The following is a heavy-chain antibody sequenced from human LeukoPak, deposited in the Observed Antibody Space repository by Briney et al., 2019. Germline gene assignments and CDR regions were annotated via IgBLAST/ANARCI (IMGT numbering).Heavy chain of an antibody. CDR3: ARGLNDSWTGENY. V-gene: IGHV4-34*01. D-gene: IGHD3-3*01. J-gene: IGHJ4*02. CDR1: DGSFSGYY. CDR2: INHSGST. Sequence: SETLSLTCAVYDGSFSGYYWSWLRQPPGKGLEWIGEINHSGSTNYNPSLKSRVTISLDTSKSQFSLKVRYVTAADTAVYYCARGLNDSWTGENYWGQGTLVTVSS.